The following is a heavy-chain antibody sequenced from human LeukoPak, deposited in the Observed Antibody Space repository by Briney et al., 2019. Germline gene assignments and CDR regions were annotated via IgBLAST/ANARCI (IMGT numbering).Heavy chain of an antibody. V-gene: IGHV3-23*01. Sequence: GGSLRLSCAASGFSFGNHAMIWVRQAAGKGLEWVSVVSGSGDTTHYADSVRGRFTAFRDNSKNTLFLLLDSLRAEDTALYYCAKDDVPAFGTGYMDAWGKGTTVTISS. J-gene: IGHJ6*03. CDR3: AKDDVPAFGTGYMDA. D-gene: IGHD2-2*01. CDR1: GFSFGNHA. CDR2: VSGSGDTT.